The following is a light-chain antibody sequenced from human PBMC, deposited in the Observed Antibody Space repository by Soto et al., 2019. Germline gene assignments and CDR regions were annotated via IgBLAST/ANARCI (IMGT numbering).Light chain of an antibody. Sequence: EIVLTQSPGTLSLSPGERATLSCRASQSINSRYLAWYQQKPGQAPRLLIYGASSRATGIPDRFSGSGSGTDFTLTISRLEPEDFAVYYSQQFGSSPGFTFGPGTIVDIK. CDR2: GAS. J-gene: IGKJ3*01. V-gene: IGKV3-20*01. CDR1: QSINSRY. CDR3: QQFGSSPGFT.